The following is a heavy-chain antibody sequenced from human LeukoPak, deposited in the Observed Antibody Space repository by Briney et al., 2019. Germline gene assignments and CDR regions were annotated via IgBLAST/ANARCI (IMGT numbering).Heavy chain of an antibody. CDR3: ARAPTRRYFDWLWDHPIDY. CDR2: MNPNSGNT. CDR1: VYTFTSYD. D-gene: IGHD3-9*01. Sequence: ASVKVSCKASVYTFTSYDIHWVRQATGQGLEWMGWMNPNSGNTGYAQKFQGRVTMTRNTSISTAYMELSSLRSEDTAVYYCARAPTRRYFDWLWDHPIDYWGQGTLVTVSS. V-gene: IGHV1-8*01. J-gene: IGHJ4*02.